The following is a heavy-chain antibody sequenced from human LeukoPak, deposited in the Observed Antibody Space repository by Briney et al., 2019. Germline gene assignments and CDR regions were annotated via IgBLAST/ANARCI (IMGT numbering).Heavy chain of an antibody. CDR1: GFTFSSYA. Sequence: PGRSLRLSCAASGFTFSSYAMSWVRQAPGKGLEWVSTISGSGGSTYYADSVKGRFTISRDNSKNTLYLQMNSLRAEDTAVYYCAKVTYYYDSSGYRRPSWFDPWGQGTLVTVSS. CDR3: AKVTYYYDSSGYRRPSWFDP. J-gene: IGHJ5*02. CDR2: ISGSGGST. D-gene: IGHD3-22*01. V-gene: IGHV3-23*01.